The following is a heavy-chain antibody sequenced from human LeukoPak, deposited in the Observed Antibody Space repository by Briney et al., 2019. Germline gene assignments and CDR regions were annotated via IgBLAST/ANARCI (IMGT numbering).Heavy chain of an antibody. CDR1: GVTFSSHW. Sequence: PGGSLRLSCAASGVTFSSHWMNWARQAPGKGLEWVASINHNGNVNYYVDSVKGRFTISRDNARNSLYLQMSNLRAEDTAVYFCARGGGLDVWGQGATVTVSS. D-gene: IGHD3-16*01. CDR2: INHNGNVN. CDR3: ARGGGLDV. J-gene: IGHJ6*02. V-gene: IGHV3-7*03.